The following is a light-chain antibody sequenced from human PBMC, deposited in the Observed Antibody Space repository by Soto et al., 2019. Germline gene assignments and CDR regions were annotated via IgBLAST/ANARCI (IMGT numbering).Light chain of an antibody. Sequence: QLVLTQSPSASASLGASVKLTCTLSSGHSNYAIAWHQQQPEKGPRYLMKLNSDGSHSKGDGIPDRFSGSISGAERYLTISSLQPEDDADYYCQTWDTGTVVFGGGTKLTVL. CDR3: QTWDTGTVV. CDR1: SGHSNYA. CDR2: LNSDGSH. V-gene: IGLV4-69*01. J-gene: IGLJ2*01.